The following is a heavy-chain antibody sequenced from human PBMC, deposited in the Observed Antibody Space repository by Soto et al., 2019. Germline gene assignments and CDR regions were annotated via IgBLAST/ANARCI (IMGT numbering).Heavy chain of an antibody. V-gene: IGHV3-48*03. CDR1: GFTFSSFE. CDR3: ARSTVTSD. CDR2: ISDSGRTM. Sequence: GGSLRLSCAASGFTFSSFEMIWVRQAPGKGLEWISYISDSGRTMYYADSVKGRFTISRDNAKNSLYLQMNSLRVEDTALYYCARSTVTSDWGQGTLVTVSS. J-gene: IGHJ4*02. D-gene: IGHD4-17*01.